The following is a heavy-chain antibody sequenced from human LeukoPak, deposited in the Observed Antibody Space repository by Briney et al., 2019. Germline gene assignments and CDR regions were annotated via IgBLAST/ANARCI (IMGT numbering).Heavy chain of an antibody. CDR1: GDSINSLD. CDR3: ATEWFTGTSLHYIY. CDR2: ISGSGSVT. Sequence: ETLSLTCTVSGDSINSLDLWSWVRQAPGKGLEWVSFISGSGSVTSYADSVKGRFTISRDNSKNTLSLLLSSLRAEDTAVYYCATEWFTGTSLHYIYWGQGTLVTVSS. J-gene: IGHJ4*02. D-gene: IGHD3-10*01. V-gene: IGHV3-23*01.